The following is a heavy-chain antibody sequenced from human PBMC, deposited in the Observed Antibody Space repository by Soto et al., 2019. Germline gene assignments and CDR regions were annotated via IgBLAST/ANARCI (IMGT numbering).Heavy chain of an antibody. CDR2: IYYSGST. V-gene: IGHV4-30-4*01. J-gene: IGHJ6*02. CDR1: GGSISSGDYY. CDR3: ARDSEGDCSGGSCYKNGMDV. Sequence: PSETLSLTCTVSGGSISSGDYYWSWIRQPPGKGLEWIGYIYYSGSTYYNPSLKSRVTISVDTSKNQFSLKLSSVTAADTAVYYCARDSEGDCSGGSCYKNGMDVWGQGTTVTVSS. D-gene: IGHD2-15*01.